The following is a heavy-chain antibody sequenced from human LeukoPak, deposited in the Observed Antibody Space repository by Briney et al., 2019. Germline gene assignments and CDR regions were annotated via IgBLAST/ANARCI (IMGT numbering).Heavy chain of an antibody. V-gene: IGHV3-7*01. CDR2: IKQDGSEK. CDR1: GFTFSDYW. Sequence: GGSLRLSCAASGFTFSDYWMSWVRQAPGKGLEWVANIKQDGSEKYYVDSVKGRFTISRDNAKNTLYLQMNSLRAEDTAVYYCARPYSSSWYEAFDIWGQGTMVTVSS. CDR3: ARPYSSSWYEAFDI. D-gene: IGHD6-13*01. J-gene: IGHJ3*02.